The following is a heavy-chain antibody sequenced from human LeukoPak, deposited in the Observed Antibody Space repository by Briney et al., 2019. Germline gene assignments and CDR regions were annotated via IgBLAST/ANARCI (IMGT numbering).Heavy chain of an antibody. CDR3: AKDHSNALRRFGESIRRTRDGYFDY. J-gene: IGHJ4*02. V-gene: IGHV3-30*04. CDR1: GFTFGRYA. CDR2: IAYDGSNK. D-gene: IGHD3-10*01. Sequence: GGSLRLSCTASGFTFGRYAMHWLRQAPGKGLEWVAVIAYDGSNKYYADSVKGRFTISRDNSKNTLYLQMNSLRDEDAAVYYCAKDHSNALRRFGESIRRTRDGYFDYWGQGTLVTVSS.